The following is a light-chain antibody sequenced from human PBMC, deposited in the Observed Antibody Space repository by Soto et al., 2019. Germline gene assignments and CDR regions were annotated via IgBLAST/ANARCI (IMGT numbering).Light chain of an antibody. V-gene: IGLV2-8*01. J-gene: IGLJ1*01. CDR2: EVS. CDR3: CSYAGSNNYV. Sequence: QSALTQPPSASGSPGQSVTISCTGTSSDVGAYNYLSWYQQHPGKAPKLMIYEVSKRPSGVPDRFSGSTSGNTASLTVSGLQAEDEADYYCCSYAGSNNYVFGTGTKLTVL. CDR1: SSDVGAYNY.